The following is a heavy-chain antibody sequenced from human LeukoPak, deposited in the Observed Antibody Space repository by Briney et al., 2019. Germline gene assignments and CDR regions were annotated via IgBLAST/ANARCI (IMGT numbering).Heavy chain of an antibody. J-gene: IGHJ4*02. D-gene: IGHD2/OR15-2a*01. CDR3: ARDNSKVYYFDY. V-gene: IGHV1-18*01. Sequence: ASVKVSCKASGYTFTSYGISWVRQAPGQGLEWMGWIRAYNGNTNYAQKLQGRVTMTTDTSTSTAYMELRSLRSDDTAVYYCARDNSKVYYFDYWGQGTLVTVSS. CDR2: IRAYNGNT. CDR1: GYTFTSYG.